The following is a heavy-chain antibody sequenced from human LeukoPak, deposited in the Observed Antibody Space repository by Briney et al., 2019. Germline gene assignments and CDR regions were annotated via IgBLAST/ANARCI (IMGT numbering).Heavy chain of an antibody. J-gene: IGHJ4*02. CDR2: IISNLAST. Sequence: SVKVSCKASGSTFSGHAVIWVRQAPGQGLEWMGGIISNLASTNYAQKFQGRLTITTDDSTNTAYMELRSLRSEDTALYYCALAFSGYDRWFPEPPDQWGQGTLVTVSS. D-gene: IGHD5-12*01. CDR1: GSTFSGHA. CDR3: ALAFSGYDRWFPEPPDQ. V-gene: IGHV1-69*05.